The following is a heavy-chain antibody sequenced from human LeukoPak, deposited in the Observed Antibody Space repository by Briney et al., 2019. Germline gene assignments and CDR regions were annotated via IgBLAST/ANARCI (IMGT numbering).Heavy chain of an antibody. CDR2: INPSAGNT. D-gene: IGHD4-17*01. CDR1: GYTFISYY. CDR3: ARGKYGDSYFDY. Sequence: ASVKVSCKASGYTFISYYMYWVRQAPGHGFEWMGFINPSAGNTAYAQKFQGRVTMTRDTSTSTVYMDLTSLRSDDTAVYYCARGKYGDSYFDYWGQGSLVTVSS. V-gene: IGHV1-46*01. J-gene: IGHJ4*01.